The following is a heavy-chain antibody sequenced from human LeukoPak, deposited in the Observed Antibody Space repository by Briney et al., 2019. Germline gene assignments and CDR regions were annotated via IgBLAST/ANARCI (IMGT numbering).Heavy chain of an antibody. Sequence: ASVKVSCKASGYTFTTYAMHWVRQAPGQGLEWMGWMNPNSGNTGYAQKFQGRVTITRNTSISTAYMELRSLRSDDTAVYYCARDSPVVVTAMRDYGGQGTLVTVSS. D-gene: IGHD2-21*02. CDR2: MNPNSGNT. J-gene: IGHJ4*02. CDR1: GYTFTTYA. V-gene: IGHV1-8*03. CDR3: ARDSPVVVTAMRDY.